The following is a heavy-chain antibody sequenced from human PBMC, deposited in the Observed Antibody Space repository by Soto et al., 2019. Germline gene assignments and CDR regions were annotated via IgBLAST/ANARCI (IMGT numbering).Heavy chain of an antibody. D-gene: IGHD6-13*01. CDR1: GFAVNNNY. CDR3: ARDPGGTPATGDGFDS. Sequence: LRLSCAASGFAVNNNYMSWVRQAPGKGLEWVSVIYSNGATYYADTVRGRFTVSRDISKNSLYLHLNSPKTEDTAVYYCARDPGGTPATGDGFDSWGQGTLVTVSS. V-gene: IGHV3-53*01. J-gene: IGHJ4*02. CDR2: IYSNGAT.